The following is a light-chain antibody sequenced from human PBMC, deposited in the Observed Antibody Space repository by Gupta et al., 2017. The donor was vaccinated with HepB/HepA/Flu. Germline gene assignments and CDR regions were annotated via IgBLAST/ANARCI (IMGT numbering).Light chain of an antibody. CDR3: QHRGT. CDR2: SAS. CDR1: QSVNSY. V-gene: IGKV3-11*01. J-gene: IGKJ1*01. Sequence: EVVLTQSPATLSLSPGERDTLSCRASQSVNSYLAWYQQRPGQAPRLLLYSASSRATDIPARCIGSGSGTDFTLTISSLEPEDFAVYYCQHRGTFGQGTNVEIK.